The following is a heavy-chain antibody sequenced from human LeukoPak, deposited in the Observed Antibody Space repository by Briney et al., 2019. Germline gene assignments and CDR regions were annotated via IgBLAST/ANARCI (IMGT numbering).Heavy chain of an antibody. V-gene: IGHV3-23*01. J-gene: IGHJ1*01. CDR2: ISDSGAGT. CDR1: GFTFSTYA. Sequence: PGGSLRLSCAASGFTFSTYAMNRVRQAPGKGLEWISSISDSGAGTYYPDSVKGRFTISRDNSRNTLYLQMSSLRAEDTAVYYCAKDWGSRTPRYFQHWGQGTLVTVSS. D-gene: IGHD3-10*01. CDR3: AKDWGSRTPRYFQH.